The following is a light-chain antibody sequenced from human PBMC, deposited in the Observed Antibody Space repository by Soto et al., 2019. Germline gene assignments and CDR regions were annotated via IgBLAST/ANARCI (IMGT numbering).Light chain of an antibody. V-gene: IGLV2-14*01. J-gene: IGLJ2*01. CDR2: EVS. CDR1: SSDVGGYNY. CDR3: SSYTSSSTYVV. Sequence: QSVLTQPASVSGSPGQSITISCTGTSSDVGGYNYVSWYQQHPGKAPKLMIYEVSNRPSGVSNRFSGSKSGNTASLTISGLQAEDEADYCCSSYTSSSTYVVFGGGTKLTV.